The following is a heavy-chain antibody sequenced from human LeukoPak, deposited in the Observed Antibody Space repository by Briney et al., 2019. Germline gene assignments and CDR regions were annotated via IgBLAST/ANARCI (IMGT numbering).Heavy chain of an antibody. CDR1: GFTFSSYS. Sequence: KPGGSLRLSCAASGFTFSSYSMDWVRQAPGKGLEWVSSISSSSSYIYYADSVKGRFTISRDNAKNSLYLQMNSLRAEDTAVYYCARDAGYGDYVFDYWGQGTLVTVSS. V-gene: IGHV3-21*01. CDR2: ISSSSSYI. D-gene: IGHD4-17*01. CDR3: ARDAGYGDYVFDY. J-gene: IGHJ4*02.